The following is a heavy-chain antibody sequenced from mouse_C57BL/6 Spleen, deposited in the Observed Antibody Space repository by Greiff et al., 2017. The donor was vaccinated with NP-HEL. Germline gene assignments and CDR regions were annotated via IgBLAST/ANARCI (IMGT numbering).Heavy chain of an antibody. V-gene: IGHV1-59*01. CDR3: ARWELDPNAMDD. CDR1: GYTFTSYW. J-gene: IGHJ4*01. Sequence: QVQLQQPGAELVRPGTSVKLSCKASGYTFTSYWMHWVKQRPGQGLEWIGVIDPSDSYTNYNQKFKGKATLTVDTSSSTAYMQLSSLTSEDSAVYYCARWELDPNAMDDWGQGTSVTVSS. CDR2: IDPSDSYT. D-gene: IGHD4-1*01.